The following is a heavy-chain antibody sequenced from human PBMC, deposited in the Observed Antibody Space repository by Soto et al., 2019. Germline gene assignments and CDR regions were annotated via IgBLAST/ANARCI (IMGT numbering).Heavy chain of an antibody. CDR3: ATAYSGYDYGDY. J-gene: IGHJ4*02. CDR2: FDPEDGET. Sequence: ASVKVSCKVSGYTLTELSMHWVRQAPGKGLEWMGGFDPEDGETIYAQKFQGRVTMTEDTSTDTAYMELSSLRSEDTAVYYCATAYSGYDYGDYWGQGTLVTVSS. D-gene: IGHD5-12*01. V-gene: IGHV1-24*01. CDR1: GYTLTELS.